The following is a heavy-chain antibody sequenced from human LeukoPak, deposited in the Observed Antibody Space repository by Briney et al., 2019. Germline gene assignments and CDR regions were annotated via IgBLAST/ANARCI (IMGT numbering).Heavy chain of an antibody. Sequence: SETLSLTCTVSGVSINNYYWSWIRQPPGMGLEWIGYIYYSGSTNYNPSLKSRVTISVDTSKKQFSLNLSSVTAADTAVYYCAGVTARYVGMDVWGQGTTVTVSS. D-gene: IGHD5-18*01. V-gene: IGHV4-59*01. CDR3: AGVTARYVGMDV. CDR1: GVSINNYY. CDR2: IYYSGST. J-gene: IGHJ6*02.